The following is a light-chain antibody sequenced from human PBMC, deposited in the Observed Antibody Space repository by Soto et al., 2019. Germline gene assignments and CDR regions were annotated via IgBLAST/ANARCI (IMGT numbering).Light chain of an antibody. CDR1: QSISSH. V-gene: IGKV1-39*01. CDR3: QQSYSTPIS. CDR2: TAS. Sequence: DIRMTQSPSSLSASVGDTVTITCRASQSISSHLNWYQQKPGKAPNLLMYTASNLQSGVPSRFSGSGSGTDFTLTISSLHPEDFATYYCQQSYSTPISFGQGTRLEIK. J-gene: IGKJ5*01.